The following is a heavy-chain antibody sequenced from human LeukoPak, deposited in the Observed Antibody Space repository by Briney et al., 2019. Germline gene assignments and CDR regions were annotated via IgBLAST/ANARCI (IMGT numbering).Heavy chain of an antibody. CDR2: IGTSADT. Sequence: GGSLRLSCAASGFTFSSSDMHWVRQAAGKSLEWFSAIGTSADTYYPGSVKGRFTISRENGKNSLYLQMNSLTAGDTAVYYCARADKGGYYDYWGQGTLVTVSS. V-gene: IGHV3-13*01. D-gene: IGHD3-22*01. J-gene: IGHJ4*02. CDR3: ARADKGGYYDY. CDR1: GFTFSSSD.